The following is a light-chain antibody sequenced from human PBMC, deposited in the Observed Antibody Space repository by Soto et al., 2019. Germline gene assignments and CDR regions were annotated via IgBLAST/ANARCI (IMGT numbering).Light chain of an antibody. CDR3: QQSYSTPQT. CDR2: AAS. CDR1: QSISSY. Sequence: DIQMTQSPSSLSASVGDRVTITCRASQSISSYLNWYQQKPGKAPKLLIYAASSLQIGVLSRFSGSRSGTDFTLTISSLQPEDFATYYCQQSYSTPQTFGQGTKVEIK. V-gene: IGKV1-39*01. J-gene: IGKJ1*01.